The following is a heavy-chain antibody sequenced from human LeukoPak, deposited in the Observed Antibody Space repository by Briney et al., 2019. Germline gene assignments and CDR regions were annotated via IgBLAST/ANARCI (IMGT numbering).Heavy chain of an antibody. CDR3: ARKDRGYSYGNSD. CDR2: INHSGST. D-gene: IGHD5-18*01. V-gene: IGHV4-34*01. Sequence: SETLSLTCAVYSGSFSGYYWSWIRQPPGKGLEWIGEINHSGSTNYNPSLKSRVTISVDTSKNQFSLKLSSVTAADTAVYYCARKDRGYSYGNSDWGQGTLVTVSS. CDR1: SGSFSGYY. J-gene: IGHJ4*02.